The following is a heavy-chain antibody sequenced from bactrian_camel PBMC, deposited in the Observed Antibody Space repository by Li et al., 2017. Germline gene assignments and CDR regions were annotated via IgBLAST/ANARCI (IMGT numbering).Heavy chain of an antibody. CDR2: ISRDGTT. CDR1: LNSGDTYC. V-gene: IGHV3S55*01. J-gene: IGHJ6*01. D-gene: IGHD3*01. CDR3: AGSYHHDCFSGSRSDSFGH. Sequence: VQLVESGGGSVQTGGSLRLSCAASLNSGDTYCLGWYRQAPGSECELVSSISRDGTTYYTESVKGRFTISQDPAEKTLFLQMNNLKTEDTAMYYCAGSYHHDCFSGSRSDSFGHWGLGTQVTVS.